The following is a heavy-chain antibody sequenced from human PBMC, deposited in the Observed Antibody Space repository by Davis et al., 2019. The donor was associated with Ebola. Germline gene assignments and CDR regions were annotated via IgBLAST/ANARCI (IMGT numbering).Heavy chain of an antibody. V-gene: IGHV5-51*01. D-gene: IGHD5-24*01. Sequence: GESLKISCEGSGYTFTYYWIGWVRQMPGKGLEWMGMIYPGDSDTKYSPSFQGQVTMSADKSITTAYLQWSSLKASDTAMYYCARRGDGYNSYYFDYWGQGTLVTVSS. CDR3: ARRGDGYNSYYFDY. J-gene: IGHJ4*02. CDR2: IYPGDSDT. CDR1: GYTFTYYW.